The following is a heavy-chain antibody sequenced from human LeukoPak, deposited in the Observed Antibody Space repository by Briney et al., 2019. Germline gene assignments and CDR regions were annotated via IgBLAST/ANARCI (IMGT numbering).Heavy chain of an antibody. V-gene: IGHV1-69*13. CDR2: IIPIFGTA. Sequence: GASVKVSCKASGGTFSSYAISWVRQAPGQGLEWMGGIIPIFGTANYAQKFQGRVTITADESTSTAYMELSSLRSEDTAVYYCARAPMVRGVVYYYMDVWGKGTTVTISS. D-gene: IGHD3-10*01. J-gene: IGHJ6*03. CDR3: ARAPMVRGVVYYYMDV. CDR1: GGTFSSYA.